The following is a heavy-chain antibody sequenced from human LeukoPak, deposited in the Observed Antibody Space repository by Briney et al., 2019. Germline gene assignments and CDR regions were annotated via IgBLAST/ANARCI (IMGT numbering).Heavy chain of an antibody. CDR3: ARRKGHLFDFDY. V-gene: IGHV5-51*01. Sequence: GESLKISCKGSGYSFSTYWIAWVRQMPGKGLEWMGIIYPGDSDTRYSPSFQGQVIISADKSISTAYLQWSSLKASDTAMYYCARRKGHLFDFDYWGQGTLVTVSS. D-gene: IGHD3-10*02. CDR1: GYSFSTYW. J-gene: IGHJ4*02. CDR2: IYPGDSDT.